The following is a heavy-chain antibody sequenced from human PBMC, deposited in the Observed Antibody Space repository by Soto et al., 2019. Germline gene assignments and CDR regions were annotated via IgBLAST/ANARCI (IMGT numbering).Heavy chain of an antibody. CDR3: ARDVDTARAGAFDI. CDR2: IIPIFGTA. Sequence: WASVKVSCKASGGTFSSYAISWVRQAPGQGLEWMGGIIPIFGTANYAQKFQGRVTITADESTSTAYMELSSLRSEDTAVYYCARDVDTARAGAFDIWGQGTMVTVSS. J-gene: IGHJ3*02. V-gene: IGHV1-69*13. D-gene: IGHD5-18*01. CDR1: GGTFSSYA.